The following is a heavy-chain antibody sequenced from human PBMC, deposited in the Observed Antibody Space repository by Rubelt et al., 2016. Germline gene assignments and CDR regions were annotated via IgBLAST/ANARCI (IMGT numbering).Heavy chain of an antibody. J-gene: IGHJ4*02. CDR1: GFTFSSYA. V-gene: IGHV3-23*01. Sequence: EVQLLESGGGLVQPGGSLRLSCAASGFTFSSYAMSWVRQAPGKGLEWVSAISGSGGSTYYADSVKGRFTISRDNSKNTLYMQKNSLRAEDTAVYYCAKGLKSDSSGWPSWGQGTLVTVSS. CDR3: AKGLKSDSSGWPS. CDR2: ISGSGGST. D-gene: IGHD6-19*01.